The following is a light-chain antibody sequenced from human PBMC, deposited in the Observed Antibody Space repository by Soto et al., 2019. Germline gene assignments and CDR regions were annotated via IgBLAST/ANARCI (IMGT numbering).Light chain of an antibody. CDR3: MQGTHWPYT. J-gene: IGKJ2*01. V-gene: IGKV2-30*01. CDR2: KVS. Sequence: DVVMTQSPLSLPVTLGQPASIYCSSSQSLVYKDGNTYLHWFQQRPGQSPRRLIYKVSNRDSGVPDRFSGSGSGTDFTLKISRVEAEDVGIYYCMQGTHWPYTFGQGTKLEIK. CDR1: QSLVYKDGNTY.